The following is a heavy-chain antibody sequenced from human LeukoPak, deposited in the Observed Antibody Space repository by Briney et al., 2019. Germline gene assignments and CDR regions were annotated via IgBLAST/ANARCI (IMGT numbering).Heavy chain of an antibody. CDR3: VGGGDWLPEY. D-gene: IGHD3/OR15-3a*01. V-gene: IGHV4-59*02. CDR2: IYYSGST. Sequence: PSETLSLTCTVSGASVSGKFWSWLRHSPGNGLEWIGLIYYSGSTKFNPSLKSRVAMSVDPSNNQFSLSLNSVTTADTAVYFCVGGGDWLPEYWGHGTQVIVSS. CDR1: GASVSGKF. J-gene: IGHJ4*01.